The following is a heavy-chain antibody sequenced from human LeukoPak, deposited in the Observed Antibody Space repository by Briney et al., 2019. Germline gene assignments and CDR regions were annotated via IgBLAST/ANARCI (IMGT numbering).Heavy chain of an antibody. Sequence: GASVKVSCKASGYTLINFGFSWVRQAPGQGLEWMGWISAHNGNTNYAQKFQGRVTMTTDTSTSTAYMELRSPRSDDTAMYYCAREKVLYYFDSSSARAFDLWGQGTVVTVSS. CDR2: ISAHNGNT. CDR1: GYTLINFG. CDR3: AREKVLYYFDSSSARAFDL. J-gene: IGHJ3*01. D-gene: IGHD3-22*01. V-gene: IGHV1-18*01.